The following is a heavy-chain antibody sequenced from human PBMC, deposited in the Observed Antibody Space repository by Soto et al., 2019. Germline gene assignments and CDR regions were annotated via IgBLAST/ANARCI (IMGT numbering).Heavy chain of an antibody. CDR3: AKNQGVELVPLATVDWFDP. V-gene: IGHV3-64*04. D-gene: IGHD1-26*01. J-gene: IGHJ5*02. Sequence: GGSLRLSCSASGFTFSSYAMHWVRQAPGKGLEYVSGIRGNGDPPFYADSVKGRFTISRDNSKSTVYLELNNLSAEDTAVYHCAKNQGVELVPLATVDWFDPWGQGSVVTVSS. CDR2: IRGNGDPP. CDR1: GFTFSSYA.